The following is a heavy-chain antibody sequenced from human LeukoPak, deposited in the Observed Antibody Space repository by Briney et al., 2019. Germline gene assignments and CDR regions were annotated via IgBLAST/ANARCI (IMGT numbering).Heavy chain of an antibody. Sequence: GRSLRLSCAASGFTFSSYGMHWVRQAPGKGLEWVAVIWYDGSNKYYADFVKGRFTISRDNSKNTLYLQMNSLRAEDTAVYYCARTLPGPGYYYGMDVWGQGTTVTVSS. CDR1: GFTFSSYG. CDR3: ARTLPGPGYYYGMDV. D-gene: IGHD2/OR15-2a*01. CDR2: IWYDGSNK. J-gene: IGHJ6*02. V-gene: IGHV3-33*01.